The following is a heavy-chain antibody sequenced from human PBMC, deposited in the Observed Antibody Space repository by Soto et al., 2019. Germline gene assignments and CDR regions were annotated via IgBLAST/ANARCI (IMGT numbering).Heavy chain of an antibody. CDR3: ARVLKVNTTRWNPFLFDS. D-gene: IGHD1-1*01. J-gene: IGHJ4*02. V-gene: IGHV1-18*01. CDR2: ISAYNGNT. Sequence: DSLEVCCKASGYTFTSYGISWVRQAPGQGLEGMGWISAYNGNTNYAQKLQGRVTMTTDTSTSTAYMEQRGLGSDDTAGYYCARVLKVNTTRWNPFLFDSWGQ. CDR1: GYTFTSYG.